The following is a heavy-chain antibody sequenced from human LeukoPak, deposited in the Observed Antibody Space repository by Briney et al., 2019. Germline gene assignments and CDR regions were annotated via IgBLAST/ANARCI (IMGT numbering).Heavy chain of an antibody. J-gene: IGHJ6*03. V-gene: IGHV4-39*07. CDR3: AGEEYYYGSGRYMDV. CDR2: MYYTGST. Sequence: PSETLSLTCIVSGGAISSGSYYWGWIRQPPGKGLEWIGSMYYTGSTYNSPSLKSRVTISVDTSKNQFSLKLSSVTAADTAVYYCAGEEYYYGSGRYMDVWGKGTTVTISS. CDR1: GGAISSGSYY. D-gene: IGHD3-10*01.